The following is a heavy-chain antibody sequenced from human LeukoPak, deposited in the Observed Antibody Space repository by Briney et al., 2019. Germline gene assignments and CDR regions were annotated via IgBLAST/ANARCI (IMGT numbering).Heavy chain of an antibody. CDR2: INHSGNT. Sequence: PSETLSLTCAVYGGSFSGYYWSWIRQPQGKGLEWIGEINHSGNTNYNPSLKSRVIISVDTSKNQFSLKLSSVTAADTAVYYCARPQMATTPGRFDYWGQGTLVTVPS. J-gene: IGHJ4*02. V-gene: IGHV4-34*01. CDR1: GGSFSGYY. D-gene: IGHD5-24*01. CDR3: ARPQMATTPGRFDY.